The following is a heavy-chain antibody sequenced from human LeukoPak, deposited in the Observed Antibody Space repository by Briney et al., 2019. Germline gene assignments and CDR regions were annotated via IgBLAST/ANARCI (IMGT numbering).Heavy chain of an antibody. CDR3: AREGNTAINTNWFDP. CDR2: INTNNGVT. J-gene: IGHJ5*02. Sequence: ASVKVSCKASGYTFTDYYMHWVRQAPGQGLEWMAWINTNNGVTNYAQKFQGRVTMTRDTSISTAYMELSRLSSDDTAIYYCAREGNTAINTNWFDPWGQGTLVTVSS. D-gene: IGHD5-24*01. CDR1: GYTFTDYY. V-gene: IGHV1-2*02.